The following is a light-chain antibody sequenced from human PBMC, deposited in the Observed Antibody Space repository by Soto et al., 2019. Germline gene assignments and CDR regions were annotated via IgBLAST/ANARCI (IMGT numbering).Light chain of an antibody. CDR1: NXGSKS. CDR2: DDS. V-gene: IGLV3-21*02. CDR3: QVSDSSSKHPYV. J-gene: IGLJ1*01. Sequence: SYELTQPPSASVTPGQTARITCGGNNXGSKSVHWYQQKPGQAPVLVVYDDSDRPSGIPGRFSGSNSGNTATLTISRVEAGDEADYYCQVSDSSSKHPYVFGTGTKVTVL.